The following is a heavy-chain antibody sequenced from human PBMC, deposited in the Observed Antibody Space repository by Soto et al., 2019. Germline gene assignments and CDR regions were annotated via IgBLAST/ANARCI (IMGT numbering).Heavy chain of an antibody. D-gene: IGHD4-17*01. Sequence: SETLSLTCTVSGGSITTYQWSWIRQPPGKGLEWIGGYSGFTNHNPSLESRATISVDHSKNQFFLTLRSVTAADTAVYYCARDYGDHSFFFDYWGQGALVTVSS. CDR1: GGSITTYQ. J-gene: IGHJ4*02. CDR3: ARDYGDHSFFFDY. CDR2: YSGFT. V-gene: IGHV4-59*01.